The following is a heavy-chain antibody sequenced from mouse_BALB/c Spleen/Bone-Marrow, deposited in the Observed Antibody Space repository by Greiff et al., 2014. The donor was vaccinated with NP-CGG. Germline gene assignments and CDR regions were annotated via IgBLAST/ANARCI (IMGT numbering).Heavy chain of an antibody. D-gene: IGHD1-1*01. CDR2: IDPANGNT. CDR3: AYGSSYDYFDY. CDR1: GFNIKDTY. J-gene: IGHJ2*01. Sequence: EVQLQQSGAELVKPGASVKLSCTASGFNIKDTYMHWVKQRPEQGLEWIGRIDPANGNTKYDPKFQGKATITAVTSSNTAYLQLSSLTSEDTAVYYCAYGSSYDYFDYWGQGTTLTVSS. V-gene: IGHV14-3*02.